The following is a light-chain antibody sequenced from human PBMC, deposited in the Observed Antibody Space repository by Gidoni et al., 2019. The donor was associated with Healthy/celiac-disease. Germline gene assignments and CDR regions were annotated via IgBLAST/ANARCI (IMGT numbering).Light chain of an antibody. CDR1: QSVSSY. J-gene: IGKJ1*01. V-gene: IGKV3-11*01. CDR2: DAS. CDR3: QQRSNWPPWT. Sequence: VLTQSPATLSLSPGERATLSCRASQSVSSYLAWYQQKPGQAPRLLIYDASNRATGIPARFSGSGSGTDFTLTISSLEPEDFAVYYCQQRSNWPPWTFGQGTKVEIK.